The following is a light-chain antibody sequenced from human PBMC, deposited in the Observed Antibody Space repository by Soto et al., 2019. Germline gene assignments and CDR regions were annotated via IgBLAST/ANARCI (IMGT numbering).Light chain of an antibody. CDR1: QSVSSN. V-gene: IGKV3-15*01. Sequence: EIVMTQSPATLSVSPGERATLSCRASQSVSSNLAWYQQKPGQAPRLLIYGASRRATGIPARFSGSGSGTEFTLTISSLQSEDFAVYYCQHYNNWPGTFGQGTKVEIK. CDR2: GAS. J-gene: IGKJ1*01. CDR3: QHYNNWPGT.